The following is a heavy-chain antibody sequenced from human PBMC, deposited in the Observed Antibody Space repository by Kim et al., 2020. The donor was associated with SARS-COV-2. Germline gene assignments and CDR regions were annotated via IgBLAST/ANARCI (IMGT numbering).Heavy chain of an antibody. D-gene: IGHD1-26*01. V-gene: IGHV3-21*01. CDR2: ISSSSSYI. CDR3: ARVLEWELDAFDI. J-gene: IGHJ3*02. Sequence: GGSLRLSCAASGFTFSRYSMNWVRQAPGKGLEWVSSISSSSSYIYYADSMKGRFTISRDNAKNSLYLQMNSLRAEDTAVYYCARVLEWELDAFDIWGQGTMVTVSS. CDR1: GFTFSRYS.